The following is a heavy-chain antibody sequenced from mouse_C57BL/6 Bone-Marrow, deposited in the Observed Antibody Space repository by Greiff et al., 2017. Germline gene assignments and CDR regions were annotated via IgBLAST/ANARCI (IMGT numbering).Heavy chain of an antibody. CDR3: TSGVGWDGYPNYAIDN. Sequence: VQLQQSGAELVRPGASVTLSCKASGYTFTDYDMHWVKQTPVHGLAWIGAIDPETGGTAYNQKFKGKAILTADKSSSTAYMELRSLTSEDSSVYYCTSGVGWDGYPNYAIDNWGQGTSVTVT. CDR2: IDPETGGT. D-gene: IGHD2-3*01. CDR1: GYTFTDYD. V-gene: IGHV1-15*01. J-gene: IGHJ4*01.